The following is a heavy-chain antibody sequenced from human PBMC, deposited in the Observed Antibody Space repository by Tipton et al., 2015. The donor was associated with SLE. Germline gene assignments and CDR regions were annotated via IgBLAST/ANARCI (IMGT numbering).Heavy chain of an antibody. CDR1: GFTFSTYG. V-gene: IGHV3-33*06. Sequence: SLRLSCAASGFTFSTYGMHWVRQAPGKGLEWVAVIWFDGSNKYYADSVKGRFTISRDNSKNTLYLQMNSLRAEDTAVYYCAKDYYRSRGVPDTFDIWGQGTVVTVSS. J-gene: IGHJ3*02. CDR2: IWFDGSNK. D-gene: IGHD3-10*01. CDR3: AKDYYRSRGVPDTFDI.